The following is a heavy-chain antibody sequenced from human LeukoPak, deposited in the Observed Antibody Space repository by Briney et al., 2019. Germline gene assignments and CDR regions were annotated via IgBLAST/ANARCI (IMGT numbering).Heavy chain of an antibody. CDR2: IYPGDSDT. V-gene: IGHV5-51*01. J-gene: IGHJ3*02. CDR3: ARRLQGCSSTSCYHAFDI. CDR1: GYSFTSYW. D-gene: IGHD2-2*01. Sequence: GESLKISCKGSGYSFTSYWIGWVRQMPGKGLEWMGIIYPGDSDTRYNPSLQGQVTISADKSISTAYLQWSTLKASDTAIYYCARRLQGCSSTSCYHAFDIWGQGTMVTVSS.